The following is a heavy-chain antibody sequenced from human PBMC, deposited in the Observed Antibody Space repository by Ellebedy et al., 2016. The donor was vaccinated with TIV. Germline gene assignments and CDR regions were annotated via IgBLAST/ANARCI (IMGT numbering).Heavy chain of an antibody. CDR3: ARGSDGHTYTMDV. Sequence: ASVKVSCXASGGSFNTYGISWVRQAPGRGLEWMGGIIPIFGKSNNAQKFQGRVTITADESTSTAYMELSSLGSEDTAMYYCARGSDGHTYTMDVWGQGTTVTVSS. V-gene: IGHV1-69*13. D-gene: IGHD1-1*01. J-gene: IGHJ6*02. CDR1: GGSFNTYG. CDR2: IIPIFGKS.